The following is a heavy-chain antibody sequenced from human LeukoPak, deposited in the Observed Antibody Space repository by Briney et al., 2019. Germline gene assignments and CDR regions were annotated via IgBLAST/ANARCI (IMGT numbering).Heavy chain of an antibody. D-gene: IGHD3-10*01. J-gene: IGHJ4*02. CDR1: GGTFSSYA. CDR2: IIPIFGTA. V-gene: IGHV1-69*13. Sequence: RASVKVSCTASGGTFSSYAISWVRQAPGQGLEWMGGIIPIFGTANYAQKFQGRVTITADESTSTAYMELSSLRSEDTAVYYCARAYGPIAPPDYWGQGTLVTVSS. CDR3: ARAYGPIAPPDY.